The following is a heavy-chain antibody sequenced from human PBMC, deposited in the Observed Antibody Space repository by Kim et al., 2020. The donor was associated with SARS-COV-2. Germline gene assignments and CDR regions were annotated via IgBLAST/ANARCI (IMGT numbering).Heavy chain of an antibody. J-gene: IGHJ4*02. Sequence: LSLTCAASGFTSSGDWMHWVRQAPGKGLMWVSRIAGDGTATTYADAVEGRFTISRDSAKDTLYLQMNSLRDEDTAVYYCVRARYDGNCFGRWGQGTLVTVSS. V-gene: IGHV3-74*01. CDR2: IAGDGTAT. D-gene: IGHD2-15*01. CDR3: VRARYDGNCFGR. CDR1: GFTSSGDW.